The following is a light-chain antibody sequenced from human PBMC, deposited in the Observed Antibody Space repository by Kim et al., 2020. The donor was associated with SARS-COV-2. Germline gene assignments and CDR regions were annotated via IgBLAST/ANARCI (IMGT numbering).Light chain of an antibody. CDR2: QAS. Sequence: GNRVTITCRASQSVVSWLAWYQQQPGKAPKLLIYQASKLASGVPSRFSGSGSGTDFTLTISNLQPDDSAIYYCKQYETYWTFGPGTKVDIK. V-gene: IGKV1-5*03. J-gene: IGKJ1*01. CDR1: QSVVSW. CDR3: KQYETYWT.